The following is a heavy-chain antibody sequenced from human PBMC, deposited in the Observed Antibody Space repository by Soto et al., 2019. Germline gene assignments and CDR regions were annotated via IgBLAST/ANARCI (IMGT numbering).Heavy chain of an antibody. CDR2: INHSGST. D-gene: IGHD3-10*01. Sequence: SETLSLTCAVYGGSFSGYYWSWIRQPPGKGLEWIGEINHSGSTNYNPSLKSRVTISVDTSKNQFSLKLSSVTAADTAVYYCARDIASTLYYGSGDYGMDVWGQGTTVTVSS. CDR3: ARDIASTLYYGSGDYGMDV. V-gene: IGHV4-34*01. J-gene: IGHJ6*02. CDR1: GGSFSGYY.